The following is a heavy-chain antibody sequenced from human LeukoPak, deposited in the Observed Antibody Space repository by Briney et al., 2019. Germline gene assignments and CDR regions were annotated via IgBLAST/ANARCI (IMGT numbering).Heavy chain of an antibody. CDR1: GFTFSNYW. CDR2: INSDGSST. Sequence: QPGGSLRLSCAASGFTFSNYWIHWVRQAPGKGLMWVSRINSDGSSTSYADSVKGRFTISRDNAKNTLYLQMNSLRAEDTAVYYCARSKRGYSYGFDYWGQGTLVTVSS. V-gene: IGHV3-74*01. CDR3: ARSKRGYSYGFDY. D-gene: IGHD5-18*01. J-gene: IGHJ4*02.